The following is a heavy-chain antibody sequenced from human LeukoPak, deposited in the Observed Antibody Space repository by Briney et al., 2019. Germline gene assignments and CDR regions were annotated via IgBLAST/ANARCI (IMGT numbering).Heavy chain of an antibody. V-gene: IGHV3-30-3*01. CDR2: ISYDGSNK. Sequence: GGSLRLSCAASGFTFSSYAMHWVRQAPGKGLEWVAVISYDGSNKYYADSVKGRFTISRDNSKNTLYLQMNSLRAEGTAVYYCARDLGEDHYFDYWGQGTLVTVSS. CDR3: ARDLGEDHYFDY. J-gene: IGHJ4*02. CDR1: GFTFSSYA. D-gene: IGHD3-10*01.